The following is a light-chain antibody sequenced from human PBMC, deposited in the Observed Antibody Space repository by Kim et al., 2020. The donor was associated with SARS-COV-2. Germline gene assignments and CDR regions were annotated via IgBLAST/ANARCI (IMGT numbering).Light chain of an antibody. CDR1: QGISSY. CDR3: QKYNSAPRT. Sequence: ASEGDRVTITCRASQGISSYLAWYQQKPGKVPKLLIYAASTLQSGVPSRFSGSGSGTDFTLTISSLQPEDVATYYCQKYNSAPRTFGQGTKVDIK. V-gene: IGKV1-27*01. CDR2: AAS. J-gene: IGKJ1*01.